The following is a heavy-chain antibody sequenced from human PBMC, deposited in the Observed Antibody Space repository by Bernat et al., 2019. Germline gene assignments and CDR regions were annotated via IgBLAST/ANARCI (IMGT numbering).Heavy chain of an antibody. CDR1: RFTVSSNY. V-gene: IGHV3-66*01. Sequence: EVQLVESGGCLVQPVGSLRLSCAASRFTVSSNYMSWVRQAPGKGLEWVSVIYSGGSTYYADSVKGRFTISRDNSKNTLYLQMNSLRAEDTSVYYCARDPYYGDLASGVIKDLWGRGTLVPVSS. CDR2: IYSGGST. CDR3: ARDPYYGDLASGVIKDL. J-gene: IGHJ2*01. D-gene: IGHD4-17*01.